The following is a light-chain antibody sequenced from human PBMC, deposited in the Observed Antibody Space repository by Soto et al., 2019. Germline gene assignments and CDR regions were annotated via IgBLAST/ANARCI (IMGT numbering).Light chain of an antibody. CDR1: QSISTY. J-gene: IGKJ1*01. CDR2: GAS. Sequence: EIVLTQSPRTLCLSPGERATLPCRASQSISTYLAWYQQKPGQAPRLVLYGASSRATGIPARFSGSGSGTDFTLTIRSLEPEDFAVYYCQQRTNWPPWTFGQGTKVDIK. CDR3: QQRTNWPPWT. V-gene: IGKV3-11*01.